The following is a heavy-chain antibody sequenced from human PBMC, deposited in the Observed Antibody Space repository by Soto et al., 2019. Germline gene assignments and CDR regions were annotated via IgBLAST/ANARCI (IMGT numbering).Heavy chain of an antibody. V-gene: IGHV4-39*01. CDR1: GGSISSSSYC. CDR3: ARRRPNYFDY. J-gene: IGHJ4*02. CDR2: IYYSGST. Sequence: SETLSHTWTVSGGSISSSSYCWGWIRQPPGKGLEWIGSIYYSGSTYYNPSLKSRVTISVDTSKNQFSLKLSSVTAADTAVYYCARRRPNYFDYWGQGTLVTVSS.